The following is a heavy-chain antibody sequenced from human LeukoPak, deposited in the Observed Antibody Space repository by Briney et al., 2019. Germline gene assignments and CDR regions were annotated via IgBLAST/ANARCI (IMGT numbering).Heavy chain of an antibody. V-gene: IGHV4-30-4*01. CDR2: IYSNGTT. J-gene: IGHJ5*02. CDR1: GGSISGYY. Sequence: PSETLSLTCTVSGGSISGYYWSWIRQSPGKGLEWIGYIYSNGTTYSNPSLKSRLTISIYTSRNQFSLKLSSVTAADTAVYYCAKTGWRGGGTFNEFDPWGQGTLVTVSS. D-gene: IGHD1-14*01. CDR3: AKTGWRGGGTFNEFDP.